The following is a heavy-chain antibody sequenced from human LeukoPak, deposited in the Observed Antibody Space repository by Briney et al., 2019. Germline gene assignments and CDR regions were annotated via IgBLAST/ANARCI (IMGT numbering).Heavy chain of an antibody. D-gene: IGHD1-1*01. V-gene: IGHV4-34*01. Sequence: PSETLSLTCAVYGGSFSGYYWSWIRQPPGKGLEWIGEINHSGSTNYNPSLKSRVTISVDTFKNQFSLKLSSVTAADTAVYYCASGPRSQGLEFDYWGQGMLVTVSS. CDR3: ASGPRSQGLEFDY. CDR2: INHSGST. J-gene: IGHJ4*02. CDR1: GGSFSGYY.